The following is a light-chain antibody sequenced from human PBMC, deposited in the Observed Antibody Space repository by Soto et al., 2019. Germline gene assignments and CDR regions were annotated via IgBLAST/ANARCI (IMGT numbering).Light chain of an antibody. J-gene: IGKJ2*01. CDR1: QSLSRGQ. Sequence: DIVLTQSPGTLSLSPGERATLSCRASQSLSRGQSVWYQQKTGQAPRLLSYGASSRATGIPSRFSASGSGTDFTLTISRLAPEDFAVYYCQQYGRSPRTFGQGTKLEIK. CDR3: QQYGRSPRT. CDR2: GAS. V-gene: IGKV3-20*01.